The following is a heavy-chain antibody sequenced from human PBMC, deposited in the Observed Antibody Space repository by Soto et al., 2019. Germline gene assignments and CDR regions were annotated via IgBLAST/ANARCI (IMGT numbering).Heavy chain of an antibody. J-gene: IGHJ4*02. V-gene: IGHV1-69*01. D-gene: IGHD3-22*01. CDR1: GGPFSSYA. Sequence: QVQLLQSGAEVKKPGSSVKVSCKASGGPFSSYAISGARQAPGQGLEVMGGIIPIFGTGNYAKKFQGRVTITADESTSTAYMELSTLRSEDTDVYYCARGAYDSGRLLRFDYWGQGTMVTVSS. CDR3: ARGAYDSGRLLRFDY. CDR2: IIPIFGTG.